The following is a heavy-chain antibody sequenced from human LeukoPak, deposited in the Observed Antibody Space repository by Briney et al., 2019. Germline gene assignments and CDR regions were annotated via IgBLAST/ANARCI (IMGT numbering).Heavy chain of an antibody. J-gene: IGHJ4*02. CDR3: ARERLELDY. D-gene: IGHD1-1*01. V-gene: IGHV3-48*03. CDR2: ISSSGSNI. Sequence: GGSLRLSCAASGFTFSSYEMNWVRQAPGKGLEWVSYISSSGSNIYYADSVKGRFTISRDNAKDSLYLQMNSLRAEDTAVYYCARERLELDYWGQGTLVTVSS. CDR1: GFTFSSYE.